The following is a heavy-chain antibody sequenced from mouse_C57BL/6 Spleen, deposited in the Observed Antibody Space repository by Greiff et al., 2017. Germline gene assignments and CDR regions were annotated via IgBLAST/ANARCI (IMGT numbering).Heavy chain of an antibody. CDR2: ISSGGSYT. Sequence: VQGVESGGDLVKPGGSLKLSCAASGFTFSSYGMSWVRQTPDKRLEWVATISSGGSYTYYPDSVKGRFTISRDNAKNTLYLQMSSLKSEDTAMYYCARHSGYHEDYFDYWGQGTTLTVSS. J-gene: IGHJ2*01. V-gene: IGHV5-6*01. CDR3: ARHSGYHEDYFDY. D-gene: IGHD3-1*01. CDR1: GFTFSSYG.